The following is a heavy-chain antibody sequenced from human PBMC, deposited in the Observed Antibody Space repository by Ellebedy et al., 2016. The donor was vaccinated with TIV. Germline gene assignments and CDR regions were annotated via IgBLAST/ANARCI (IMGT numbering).Heavy chain of an antibody. D-gene: IGHD3-10*01. CDR1: GGSISSYY. CDR2: IYYSGST. J-gene: IGHJ6*02. CDR3: ARGGRWFGESYYYYGMDV. Sequence: SETLSLTXTVSGGSISSYYWSWIRQPPGKGLEWIGYIYYSGSTNYNPSLKSRVTISVDTSKNQFSLKLSSVTAADTAVYYCARGGRWFGESYYYYGMDVWGQGTTVTVSS. V-gene: IGHV4-59*01.